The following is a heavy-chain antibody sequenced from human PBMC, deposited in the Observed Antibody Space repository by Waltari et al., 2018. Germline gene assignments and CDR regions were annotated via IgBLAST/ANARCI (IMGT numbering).Heavy chain of an antibody. CDR2: VNGANGNT. V-gene: IGHV1-3*01. D-gene: IGHD3-3*01. CDR1: GYTFTNFL. Sequence: QVQLVQSGAEVKRPGASVRVSCKGSGYTFTNFLMHWVRQAPGQRLEWMGWVNGANGNTRYSENFQGRFTITRDTSATTAYMDLSGLRSDDTAIYYCLRAGFQPTSFGVIIGGIPDYWGQGTLVTVSS. CDR3: LRAGFQPTSFGVIIGGIPDY. J-gene: IGHJ4*02.